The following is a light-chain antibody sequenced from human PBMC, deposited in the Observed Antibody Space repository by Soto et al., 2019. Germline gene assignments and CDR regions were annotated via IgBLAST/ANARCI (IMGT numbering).Light chain of an antibody. V-gene: IGKV1-6*01. CDR2: AAS. CDR3: LQEYNYPRT. CDR1: QAIRTD. J-gene: IGKJ1*01. Sequence: AIQVTQSPSPLSASVADRVTISCRASQAIRTDLGWYQQKPGKAPKLLIFAASNLHSGVPSRFSGSGSGTDFTLTINNLQAEDFATYYCLQEYNYPRTFGQGTKVDIK.